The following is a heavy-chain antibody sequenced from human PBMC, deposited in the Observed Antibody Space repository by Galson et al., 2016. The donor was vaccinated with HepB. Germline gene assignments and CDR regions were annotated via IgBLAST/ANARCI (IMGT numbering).Heavy chain of an antibody. V-gene: IGHV3-23*01. D-gene: IGHD3-22*01. CDR3: AKDSGNSAGSYDH. Sequence: SLRLSCAASGFTFSTYAMSWVRQAPGEGLEWVSGLGGSGVDKHYADSVTGRFTISRHNGKNILSLYMNSLRVDDTAVYFCAKDSGNSAGSYDHWGQGTLVTVSS. CDR2: LGGSGVDK. J-gene: IGHJ4*02. CDR1: GFTFSTYA.